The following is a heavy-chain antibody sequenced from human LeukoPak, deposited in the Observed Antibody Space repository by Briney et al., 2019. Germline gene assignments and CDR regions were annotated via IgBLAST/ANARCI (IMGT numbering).Heavy chain of an antibody. CDR3: ARVNIAARASDY. CDR1: SGSFSGYY. J-gene: IGHJ4*02. V-gene: IGHV4-34*01. D-gene: IGHD6-6*01. CDR2: IYYSGST. Sequence: PSETLSLTCAVYSGSFSGYYWNWIRQPPGKGLEWIGSIYYSGSTYYNPSLKSRVTISVDTSKNQFSLKLSSVTAADTAVYYCARVNIAARASDYWGQGTLVTVSS.